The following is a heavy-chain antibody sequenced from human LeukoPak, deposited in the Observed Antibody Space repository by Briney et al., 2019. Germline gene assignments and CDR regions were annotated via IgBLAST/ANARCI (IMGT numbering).Heavy chain of an antibody. J-gene: IGHJ3*02. CDR1: GGSFSGYY. CDR2: INHSGST. D-gene: IGHD1-1*01. CDR3: ARDRYFDI. V-gene: IGHV4-34*01. Sequence: SETLSLTCAVYGGSFSGYYWSWIRQPPGKGLEWIGEINHSGSTNYNPSLKSRVTISVDTSKNQFSLKLSSVTAADTAVYYCARDRYFDIWGQGTMVTVSS.